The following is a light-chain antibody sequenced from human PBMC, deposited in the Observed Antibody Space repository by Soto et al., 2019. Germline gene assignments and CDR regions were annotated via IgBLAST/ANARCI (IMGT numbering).Light chain of an antibody. CDR2: GAS. J-gene: IGKJ1*01. CDR3: QQYNNWPPWT. CDR1: QSVSID. Sequence: IVMTQSPATLSVSPGERVTLSCRASQSVSIDLAWYQQKPGQAPRLLIYGASTRATGIPARFSGSGSGTEFSLTISSLQSEDFAVYYCQQYNNWPPWTFGQGTKVEIK. V-gene: IGKV3-15*01.